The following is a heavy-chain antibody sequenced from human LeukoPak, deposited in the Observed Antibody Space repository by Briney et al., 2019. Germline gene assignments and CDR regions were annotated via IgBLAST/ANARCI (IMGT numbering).Heavy chain of an antibody. CDR3: ARDFGFSSTPFDP. CDR2: INPNSGGT. J-gene: IGHJ5*02. D-gene: IGHD6-13*01. Sequence: ASVKVSCNASGYTFTGYYIHWVRQAPGQGLEWMGWINPNSGGTNYAQKFQGRVTMTKDTSISTAYMELSRLRSDDTAVYYCARDFGFSSTPFDPWGQGTLVTVSS. V-gene: IGHV1-2*02. CDR1: GYTFTGYY.